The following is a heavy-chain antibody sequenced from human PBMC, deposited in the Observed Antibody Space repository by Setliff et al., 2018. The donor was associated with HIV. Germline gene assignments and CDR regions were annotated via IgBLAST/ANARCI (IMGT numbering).Heavy chain of an antibody. V-gene: IGHV4-4*02. Sequence: SETLSLTCAVSGDSINSRYWWSWVRQPPGKGLEWIGEIFQSYTTNYNPSLTSRVTISVDKSKNQLSLNVWSVTAADTAVYYCVRTISGADAFDIWGQGTMVTVSS. D-gene: IGHD5-12*01. CDR3: VRTISGADAFDI. CDR1: GDSINSRYW. CDR2: IFQSYTT. J-gene: IGHJ3*02.